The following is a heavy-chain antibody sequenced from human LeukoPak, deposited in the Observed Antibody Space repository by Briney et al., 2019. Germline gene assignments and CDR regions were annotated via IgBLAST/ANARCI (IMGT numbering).Heavy chain of an antibody. V-gene: IGHV4-39*01. D-gene: IGHD6-6*01. CDR3: ARHAYSSSSGLNYYYYMDV. CDR2: IYYSGST. Sequence: PSETLSLTCTVSGGSISSSSYYWGWIRQPPGKGLEWIGSIYYSGSTYYNPSLKSRVTISVDTSKNQFSLKLSSVTAADTAVYYCARHAYSSSSGLNYYYYMDVWGKGTTVTVSS. J-gene: IGHJ6*03. CDR1: GGSISSSSYY.